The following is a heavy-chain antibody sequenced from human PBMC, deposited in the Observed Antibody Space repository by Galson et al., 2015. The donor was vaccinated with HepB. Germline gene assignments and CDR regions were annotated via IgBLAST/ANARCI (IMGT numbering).Heavy chain of an antibody. CDR3: AQGGTIFGVVTTDY. Sequence: SLRLSCAASGFTFGSYAMSWVRQAPGKGLEWVSGISGSGGSTYYADSVKGRFTISRDNSKNTLYLQMNSLRAEDTALYYCAQGGTIFGVVTTDYWGQGTLVTVSS. CDR2: ISGSGGST. CDR1: GFTFGSYA. J-gene: IGHJ4*02. V-gene: IGHV3-23*01. D-gene: IGHD3-3*01.